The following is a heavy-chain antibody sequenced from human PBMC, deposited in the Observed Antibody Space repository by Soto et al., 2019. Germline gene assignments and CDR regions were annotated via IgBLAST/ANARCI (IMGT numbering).Heavy chain of an antibody. V-gene: IGHV3-30-3*01. D-gene: IGHD2-2*01. J-gene: IGHJ4*02. Sequence: GGSLRLSCAASGFTFSSYAMHWVRQAPGKGLEWVAVISYDGSNKYYADSVKGRFTISRDNAKNSLYLQMNSLRAEDTALYYCARGVPAAINWGQGTLVTVSS. CDR3: ARGVPAAIN. CDR1: GFTFSSYA. CDR2: ISYDGSNK.